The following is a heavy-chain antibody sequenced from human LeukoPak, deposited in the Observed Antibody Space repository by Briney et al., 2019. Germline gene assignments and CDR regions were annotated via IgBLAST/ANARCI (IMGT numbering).Heavy chain of an antibody. Sequence: GRSLRPSCAASGFTFSSYAMHWVRPAPGEGLEWVAVISYDGSNKYYAGSVKGRFTISRDNSKNTLYLQMNSLRAEDTAVYYCARVRPSGSSGYYYYYGMDVWGQGTTVTVSS. D-gene: IGHD3-22*01. J-gene: IGHJ6*02. CDR1: GFTFSSYA. V-gene: IGHV3-30-3*01. CDR3: ARVRPSGSSGYYYYYGMDV. CDR2: ISYDGSNK.